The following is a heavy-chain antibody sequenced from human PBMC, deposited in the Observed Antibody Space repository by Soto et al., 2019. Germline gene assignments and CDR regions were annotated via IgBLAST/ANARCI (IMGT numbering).Heavy chain of an antibody. J-gene: IGHJ5*02. D-gene: IGHD6-13*01. CDR1: GGSFSGYY. V-gene: IGHV4-34*01. CDR2: INHSGST. CDR3: ARGRVSVAAAGRGRNWFDP. Sequence: SETLSLTCAVYGGSFSGYYWSWIRQPPGKGLEWIGEINHSGSTNYNPSLKSRVTISVDTSKNQFSLKLSSVTAADTAVYYCARGRVSVAAAGRGRNWFDPWGQGTLVTVSS.